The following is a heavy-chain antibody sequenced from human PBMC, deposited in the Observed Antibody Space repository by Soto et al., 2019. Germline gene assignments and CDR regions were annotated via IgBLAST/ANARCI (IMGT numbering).Heavy chain of an antibody. V-gene: IGHV4-30-2*01. CDR1: GGSISSGGYS. D-gene: IGHD3-3*01. J-gene: IGHJ4*02. CDR2: IYHSGST. CDR3: ARVRRYDFWSGYGYYFDY. Sequence: QLQLQESGSGLVKPSQTLSLTCAVSGGSISSGGYSWSWIRQPQGKGMEWIGYIYHSGSTYYNPSLKSRVTISVDRSKNQFSLKLRSVTAADTAVYYCARVRRYDFWSGYGYYFDYWGQGTLVTVSS.